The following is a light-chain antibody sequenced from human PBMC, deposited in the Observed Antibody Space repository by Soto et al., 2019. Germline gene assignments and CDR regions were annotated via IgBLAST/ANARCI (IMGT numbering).Light chain of an antibody. V-gene: IGLV2-23*02. Sequence: QSALTQPASVSGSPGQSITISCTGTSRDIGTSNLVSWYQQYPGKAPKLMIYEVTKRPSGISYRFSGSKSGNTASLTISGLQPEDEDDYYCYSFTGMSTSHVVFGTGTKVTGL. CDR1: SRDIGTSNL. CDR3: YSFTGMSTSHVV. CDR2: EVT. J-gene: IGLJ1*01.